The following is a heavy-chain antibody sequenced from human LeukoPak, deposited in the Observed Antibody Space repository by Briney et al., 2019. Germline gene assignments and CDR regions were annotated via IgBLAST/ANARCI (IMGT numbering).Heavy chain of an antibody. CDR2: ISGSGGST. CDR3: ARPYCSGGSCYSQVAL. CDR1: GFTFSSYA. D-gene: IGHD2-15*01. Sequence: GGSLRLSCAASGFTFSSYAMSWVRQAPGKGLEWVSAISGSGGSTYYADSVKGRFTISRDNSKNTLYLQMNSLRAEDTAVHYCARPYCSGGSCYSQVALWGQGTLVTVSS. V-gene: IGHV3-23*01. J-gene: IGHJ4*02.